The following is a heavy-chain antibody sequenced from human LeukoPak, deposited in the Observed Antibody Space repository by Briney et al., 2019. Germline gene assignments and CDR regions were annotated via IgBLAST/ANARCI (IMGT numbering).Heavy chain of an antibody. CDR2: INTNSGRT. CDR1: GYTFTCYY. CDR3: ARGLRLSKIDY. V-gene: IGHV1-2*02. D-gene: IGHD3-16*02. Sequence: ASVKVSCKASGYTFTCYYMHRVGQAPGQGMEWRGGINTNSGRTNYAQKFQGRVTMTRDTSISTAYMELSRLRSDDTAVYYCARGLRLSKIDYWGQGTLVTVSS. J-gene: IGHJ4*02.